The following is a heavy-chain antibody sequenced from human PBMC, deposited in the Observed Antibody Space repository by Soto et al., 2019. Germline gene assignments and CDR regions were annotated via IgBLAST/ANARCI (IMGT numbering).Heavy chain of an antibody. CDR2: ISYDGSNK. D-gene: IGHD2-15*01. CDR3: ARDPPIVVVVAATPYFDY. Sequence: QVQLVESGGGVVQPGRSLRLSCAASGFTFSSYAMHWVRQAPGKGLEWVAVISYDGSNKYYADSVKGRFTISRDNSKNMLYLQMNSLRAEDTAVYYCARDPPIVVVVAATPYFDYWGQGTLVTVSS. V-gene: IGHV3-30-3*01. J-gene: IGHJ4*02. CDR1: GFTFSSYA.